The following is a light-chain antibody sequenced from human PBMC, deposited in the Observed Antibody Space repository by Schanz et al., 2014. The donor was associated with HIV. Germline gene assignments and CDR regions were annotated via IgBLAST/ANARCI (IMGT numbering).Light chain of an antibody. Sequence: QSVLTQPPSVSGAPGQRVTISCIGSISNIGAGYDLHWYQQLPGTAPRLLIYSNNNRPSGVPDRFSGSKSATSASLAITGLQAEDEAEYYCQSYDSSLSGSVFGGGTKLTVL. J-gene: IGLJ3*02. CDR1: ISNIGAGYD. V-gene: IGLV1-40*01. CDR3: QSYDSSLSGSV. CDR2: SNN.